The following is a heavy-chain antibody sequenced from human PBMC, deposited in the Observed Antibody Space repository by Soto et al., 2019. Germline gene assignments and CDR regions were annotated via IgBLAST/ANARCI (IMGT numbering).Heavy chain of an antibody. Sequence: SETLSLTCTGSGGSISSYYWSWIRQPAGKGLEWIGRIYTSGSTNYNPSLKSRVTMSVDTSKNQFSLKLSSVTAADTAVYYCARGAYYYDSSPFDSWGQGTLVTVSS. CDR2: IYTSGST. CDR3: ARGAYYYDSSPFDS. J-gene: IGHJ4*02. CDR1: GGSISSYY. D-gene: IGHD3-22*01. V-gene: IGHV4-4*07.